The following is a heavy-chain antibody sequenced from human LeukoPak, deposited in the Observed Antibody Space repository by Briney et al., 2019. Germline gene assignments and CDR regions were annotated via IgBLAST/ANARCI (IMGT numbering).Heavy chain of an antibody. D-gene: IGHD2-15*01. Sequence: ASVKVSCKASGGTFSSYAISWVRQAPGKGLEWMGGIIPIFGTANYAQKFQGRVTITADESTSTAYMELSSLRSEDTAVYYCASTLGYCSGGSCSHWFDPWGQGTLVTVSS. J-gene: IGHJ5*02. CDR2: IIPIFGTA. CDR1: GGTFSSYA. CDR3: ASTLGYCSGGSCSHWFDP. V-gene: IGHV1-69*01.